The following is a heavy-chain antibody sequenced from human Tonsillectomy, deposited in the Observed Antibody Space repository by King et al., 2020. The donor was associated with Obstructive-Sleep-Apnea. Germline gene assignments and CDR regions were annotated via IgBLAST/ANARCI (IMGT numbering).Heavy chain of an antibody. CDR1: GFTFSSYA. Sequence: DVQLVESGGGLVQPGGSLRLSCAASGFTFSSYAMSWVRQAPGKGLEWVSVISGTGGSTYYADSVKGRFTISRDNSKNTVYLQMNSLRAEDTAVYYCAKGHGLSGDYIWFGESNPGPFDYWGQGTLVTVSS. CDR2: ISGTGGST. V-gene: IGHV3-23*04. D-gene: IGHD3-10*01. J-gene: IGHJ4*02. CDR3: AKGHGLSGDYIWFGESNPGPFDY.